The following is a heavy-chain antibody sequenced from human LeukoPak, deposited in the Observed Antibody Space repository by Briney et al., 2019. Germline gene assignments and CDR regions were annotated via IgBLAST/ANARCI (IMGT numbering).Heavy chain of an antibody. V-gene: IGHV1-2*02. CDR3: ATQATTGWHFS. J-gene: IGHJ5*02. D-gene: IGHD6-19*01. Sequence: GASVTVSCKASGYTFTGHYMHWVRQAPGQGPEWMGWINPNSGGTNYAQQFQGRVTMTRDTSLSTVYMELSSLRSDDTAVYYCATQATTGWHFSWGQGTLVTVSS. CDR1: GYTFTGHY. CDR2: INPNSGGT.